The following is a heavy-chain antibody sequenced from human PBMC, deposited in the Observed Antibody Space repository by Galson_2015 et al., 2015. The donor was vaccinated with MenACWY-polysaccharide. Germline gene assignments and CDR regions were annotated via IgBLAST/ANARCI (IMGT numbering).Heavy chain of an antibody. CDR1: GFTFGDYA. Sequence: SLRLSCAASGFTFGDYAMAWFRQAPGKGLEWVGFIRCKASGETTGYAASVKGRFTISRDDSKSTAYPQMNSLQTEDTAIYYCTRDRPIDYWGQGTLVTVSS. V-gene: IGHV3-49*03. CDR3: TRDRPIDY. J-gene: IGHJ4*02. CDR2: IRCKASGETT.